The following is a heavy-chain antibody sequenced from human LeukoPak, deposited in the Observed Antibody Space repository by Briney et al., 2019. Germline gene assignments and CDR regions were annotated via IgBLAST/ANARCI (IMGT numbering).Heavy chain of an antibody. Sequence: SVKVSCKASGRTFSSYAISWVRQAPGQGLEWMGGIIPTFGTANYAQKFQGRVTITADESTSTAYMELSSLRSEDTAVYYCARDRCSSTSCPPLWFDPWGQGTLVTVSS. CDR2: IIPTFGTA. CDR1: GRTFSSYA. CDR3: ARDRCSSTSCPPLWFDP. V-gene: IGHV1-69*01. J-gene: IGHJ5*02. D-gene: IGHD2-2*01.